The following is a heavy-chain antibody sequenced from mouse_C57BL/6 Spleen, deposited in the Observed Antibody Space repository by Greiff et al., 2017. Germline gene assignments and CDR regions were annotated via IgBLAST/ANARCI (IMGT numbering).Heavy chain of an antibody. V-gene: IGHV1-52*01. D-gene: IGHD2-2*01. CDR3: ARESTDYGYNY. Sequence: QVQLQQPGAELVRPGSSVKLSCKASGYTFTSYWMHWVKQRPIRGLEWIGNIDPSDSETHYNQKFKDKATLTVDKSSSTAYMQLSSLTSEDSAVYYCARESTDYGYNYWGQGTTLTVSS. CDR1: GYTFTSYW. CDR2: IDPSDSET. J-gene: IGHJ2*01.